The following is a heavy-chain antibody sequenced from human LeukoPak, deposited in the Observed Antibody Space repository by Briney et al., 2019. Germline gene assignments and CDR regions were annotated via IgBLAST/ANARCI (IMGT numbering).Heavy chain of an antibody. CDR1: GFTFSSYA. D-gene: IGHD6-19*01. Sequence: GGSLRLSCAVSGFTFSSYAMSWVRQAPGKGLEWVGRIKSKTDGGTTDYAAPVKGRFTISRDDSKNTLYLQMNSLKTEDTAVYYCTTVFSQWLVLVDPWGQGTLVTVSS. J-gene: IGHJ5*02. CDR2: IKSKTDGGTT. V-gene: IGHV3-15*01. CDR3: TTVFSQWLVLVDP.